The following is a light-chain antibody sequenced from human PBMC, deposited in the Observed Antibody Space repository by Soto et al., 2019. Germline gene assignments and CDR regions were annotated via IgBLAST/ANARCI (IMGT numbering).Light chain of an antibody. CDR2: DAS. V-gene: IGKV1-33*01. Sequence: DIQMTQSPSSLSASVGDRVTITCQASQDITNYLTWYQQKPGKAPQLLIYDASNLETGVPSRFSGSGSGTDFTFTISSLQPEDIATYYCQQYDYLPLTFGGGTKVEIE. J-gene: IGKJ4*01. CDR1: QDITNY. CDR3: QQYDYLPLT.